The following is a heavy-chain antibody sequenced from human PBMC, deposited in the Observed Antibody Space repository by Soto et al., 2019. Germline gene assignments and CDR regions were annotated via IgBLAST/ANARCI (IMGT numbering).Heavy chain of an antibody. V-gene: IGHV3-30-3*01. J-gene: IGHJ6*02. Sequence: QVQLVESGGGVVQPGRSLRLSCAASGFTFSSYAMHWVRQAPGKGLEWVAVISYDGSNKYYADSVKGRFTISRDNSKNTLYLQMNSLRAEDTALYYCARGDSSSWYAEYYYYGMDVWGQGTTVTVSS. CDR2: ISYDGSNK. CDR1: GFTFSSYA. D-gene: IGHD6-13*01. CDR3: ARGDSSSWYAEYYYYGMDV.